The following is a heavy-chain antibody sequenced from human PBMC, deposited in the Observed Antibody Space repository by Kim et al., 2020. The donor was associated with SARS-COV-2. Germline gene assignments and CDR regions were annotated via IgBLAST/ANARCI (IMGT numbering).Heavy chain of an antibody. CDR1: GGSFSIYT. J-gene: IGHJ4*02. D-gene: IGHD2-21*02. Sequence: SVKVSCKASGGSFSIYTMSWVRQAPGQRLEWMGRIIPSLHISNYAQKFQDRLTISADESTNTAYMELSSLRFEDTAMYYCAREVTVSIHYWGQGNLVTVSS. V-gene: IGHV1-69*04. CDR3: AREVTVSIHY. CDR2: IIPSLHIS.